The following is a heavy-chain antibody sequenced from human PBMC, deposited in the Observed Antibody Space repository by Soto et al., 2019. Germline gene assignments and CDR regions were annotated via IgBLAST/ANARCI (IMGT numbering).Heavy chain of an antibody. J-gene: IGHJ6*02. D-gene: IGHD4-17*01. CDR3: AKNYGDYGEYYYGMDV. CDR2: ISGSGGST. V-gene: IGHV3-23*01. CDR1: GFTFSSYA. Sequence: LRLSCAASGFTFSSYAMSWVRQAPGKGLEWVSAISGSGGSTYYADSVKGRFTISRDNSKNTLYLQMNSLRAEDTAVYYCAKNYGDYGEYYYGMDVWGQGTTVTVSS.